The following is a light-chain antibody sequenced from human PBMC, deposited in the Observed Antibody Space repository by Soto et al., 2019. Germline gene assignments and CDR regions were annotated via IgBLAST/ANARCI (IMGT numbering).Light chain of an antibody. Sequence: ENVLTQSPGTLSLSPGERATLSCRASQSVSSSSLAWYQQKPGQAPRLLIYDASSRATGIPDRFSGSGSGTDFTLTISTLEPEDFAVYYWQQYGSSPPITFGQGTRLEIK. CDR3: QQYGSSPPIT. V-gene: IGKV3-20*01. J-gene: IGKJ5*01. CDR2: DAS. CDR1: QSVSSSS.